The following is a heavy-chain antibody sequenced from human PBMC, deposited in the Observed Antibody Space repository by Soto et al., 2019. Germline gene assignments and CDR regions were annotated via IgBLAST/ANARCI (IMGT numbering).Heavy chain of an antibody. D-gene: IGHD1-20*01. Sequence: SETLSLTCTVSGGSISSGGSYWNWIRQHPGKGLEWIGHIYVTGAVDYNPSLRDRITISQDTSERQFSLNLRLVTAADTAVYYCARLRIDTNNYKWFDPWGQGTLVTVSS. J-gene: IGHJ5*02. CDR2: IYVTGAV. CDR1: GGSISSGGSY. CDR3: ARLRIDTNNYKWFDP. V-gene: IGHV4-31*03.